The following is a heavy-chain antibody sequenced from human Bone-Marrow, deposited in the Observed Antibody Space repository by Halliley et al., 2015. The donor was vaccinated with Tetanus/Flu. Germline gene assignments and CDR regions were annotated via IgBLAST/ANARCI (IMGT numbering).Heavy chain of an antibody. CDR1: GFSISSDYY. D-gene: IGHD1-20*01. J-gene: IGHJ4*02. Sequence: TLSLTCAVSGFSISSDYYWGWIRQTPGKGLEWIGSVHHSGSTCYNPSLASRVSISMEASQNQVSLTLTSVTAADTAVYFCAREVGDNSLDYWGQGTQVTVSS. V-gene: IGHV4-38-2*01. CDR2: VHHSGST. CDR3: AREVGDNSLDY.